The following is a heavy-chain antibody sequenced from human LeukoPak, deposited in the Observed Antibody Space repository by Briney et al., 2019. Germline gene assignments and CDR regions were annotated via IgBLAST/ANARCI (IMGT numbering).Heavy chain of an antibody. CDR3: AKSTAAFLATFDY. D-gene: IGHD5/OR15-5a*01. Sequence: GGSLRLSCAASGFTFSSYAMSWVRQAPGKGLEWVSAISGSGGSTYYADSVKGRFTISRDNSKNTLYLQMNSLRVEDTAVYYCAKSTAAFLATFDYWGQGTLVTVSS. CDR2: ISGSGGST. V-gene: IGHV3-23*01. CDR1: GFTFSSYA. J-gene: IGHJ4*02.